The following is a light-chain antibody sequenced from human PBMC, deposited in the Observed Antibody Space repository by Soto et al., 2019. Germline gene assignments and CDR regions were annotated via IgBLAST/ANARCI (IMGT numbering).Light chain of an antibody. CDR2: KAS. CDR3: QQFNSYPWT. CDR1: QSIGSW. Sequence: DIQMTQSPSTLSASVGDRVTITCRASQSIGSWLAWYQQKPGKAPNLLIYKASSLESGVPSRFSGSGSGTEFTVTISSLQPEDFATYYCQQFNSYPWTFG. V-gene: IGKV1-5*03. J-gene: IGKJ1*01.